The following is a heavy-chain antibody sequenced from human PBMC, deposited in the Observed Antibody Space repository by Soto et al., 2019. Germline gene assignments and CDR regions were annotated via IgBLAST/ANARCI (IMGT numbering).Heavy chain of an antibody. CDR3: AKGVPAATRYFQH. CDR2: INSDGSSA. J-gene: IGHJ1*01. Sequence: VQLVESGGGLVQPGGSLRLSCAASGFSFSSYWMHWVRHAPGKGLVWVSRINSDGSSATYADSVKGRFTISRDNAKNTLDLQMNSLTTEDTAVYYCAKGVPAATRYFQHWGQGTLVTVSS. D-gene: IGHD2-2*01. CDR1: GFSFSSYW. V-gene: IGHV3-74*01.